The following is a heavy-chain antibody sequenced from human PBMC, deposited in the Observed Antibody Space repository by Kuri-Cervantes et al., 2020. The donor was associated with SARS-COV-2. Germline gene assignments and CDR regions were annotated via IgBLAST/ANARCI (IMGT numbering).Heavy chain of an antibody. CDR2: ITWDGGST. V-gene: IGHV3-43D*03. Sequence: GGSLRLSCAASGFTLDDYGMYWVRQAPGKGLEWVSCITWDGGSTFYADSVKGRFTISRDSSKNSLYLQMNSLRVEDTALYYCAKERSMYYDSSGPIDYWGQGTLVTVSS. D-gene: IGHD3-22*01. CDR3: AKERSMYYDSSGPIDY. CDR1: GFTLDDYG. J-gene: IGHJ4*02.